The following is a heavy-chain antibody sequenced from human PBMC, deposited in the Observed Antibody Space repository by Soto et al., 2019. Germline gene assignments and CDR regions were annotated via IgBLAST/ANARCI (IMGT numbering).Heavy chain of an antibody. J-gene: IGHJ4*02. CDR2: IYYNERP. Sequence: SETLSLTCAASGDSISSGTYYWSWIRQFPGKGLEWIGYIYYNERPYYNPPLESRVSISIDTSKNRLSLRLNSVTAADTAVYYCARVPIGMSGTYYFDYWGQGALVTVSS. CDR3: ARVPIGMSGTYYFDY. V-gene: IGHV4-31*11. CDR1: GDSISSGTYY. D-gene: IGHD1-26*01.